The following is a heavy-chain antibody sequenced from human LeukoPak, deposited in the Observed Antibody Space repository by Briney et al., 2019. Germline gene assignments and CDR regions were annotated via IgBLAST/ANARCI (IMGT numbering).Heavy chain of an antibody. D-gene: IGHD3-10*01. CDR2: ISAYNGNT. CDR1: GYTFTSYG. V-gene: IGHV1-18*01. CDR3: ARDRSTMVRGVNDY. Sequence: ASVTVSCKASGYTFTSYGISWVRQAPGQGLEWMGWISAYNGNTNYAQKLQGRVTMTTDTSTSTAYMELRSLRSDDTAVYYCARDRSTMVRGVNDYWGQGTLVTVSS. J-gene: IGHJ4*02.